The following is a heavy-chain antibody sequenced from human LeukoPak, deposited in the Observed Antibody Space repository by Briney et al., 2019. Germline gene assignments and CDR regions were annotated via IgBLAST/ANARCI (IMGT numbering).Heavy chain of an antibody. J-gene: IGHJ4*02. CDR2: IIPIFGTA. V-gene: IGHV1-69*13. CDR3: ARKGVARSPFDY. Sequence: ASVKVSCKASGGTFSSYAISWVRQAPGQGLEWMGGIIPIFGTANYAQKFQGRVTITADESTSTAYMELSSLRSEDTAVYYCARKGVARSPFDYWGQGTLVTVSS. CDR1: GGTFSSYA. D-gene: IGHD1-14*01.